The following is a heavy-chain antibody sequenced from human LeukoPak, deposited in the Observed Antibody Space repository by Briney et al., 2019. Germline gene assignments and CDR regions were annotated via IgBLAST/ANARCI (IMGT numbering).Heavy chain of an antibody. J-gene: IGHJ4*02. Sequence: ASVKVSCKASGYTFTGYYMHWVRQAPGQGLEWMGWINPNNYCTNYAQKFQGRVTMTRDTSISTAYMELSRLRSDDTAVYYCARGTENDYCSSTSCYHCFDYWGQGTLVTVSS. D-gene: IGHD2-2*01. CDR3: ARGTENDYCSSTSCYHCFDY. CDR2: INPNNYCT. CDR1: GYTFTGYY. V-gene: IGHV1-2*02.